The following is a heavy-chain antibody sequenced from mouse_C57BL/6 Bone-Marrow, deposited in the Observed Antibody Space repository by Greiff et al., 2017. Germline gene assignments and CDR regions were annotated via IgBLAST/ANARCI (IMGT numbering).Heavy chain of an antibody. Sequence: VKLMESGPELVKPGASVKIFCKASGYSFTSYYIHWVKQRPGQGLEWIGWIYPGSGNTKYNEKFKGKATLTADTSSSTAYMQLSSLTSEDSAVYYCADGYPFDYWGQGTTLTVSS. CDR1: GYSFTSYY. D-gene: IGHD2-3*01. CDR2: IYPGSGNT. V-gene: IGHV1-66*01. CDR3: ADGYPFDY. J-gene: IGHJ2*01.